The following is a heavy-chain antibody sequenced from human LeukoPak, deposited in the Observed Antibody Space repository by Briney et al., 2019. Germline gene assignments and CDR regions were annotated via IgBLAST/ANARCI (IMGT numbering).Heavy chain of an antibody. CDR2: ISSSSSTI. J-gene: IGHJ6*03. Sequence: GGSLRLSCAASGFTFSDYYMNWVRQAPGKGLEWVSYISSSSSTIYYADSVKGRFTISRDNAKNSLYLQMNSLRAEDTAVYYCATMVRGTKGYYYMDVWGKGTTVTVSS. V-gene: IGHV3-48*01. CDR3: ATMVRGTKGYYYMDV. D-gene: IGHD3-10*01. CDR1: GFTFSDYY.